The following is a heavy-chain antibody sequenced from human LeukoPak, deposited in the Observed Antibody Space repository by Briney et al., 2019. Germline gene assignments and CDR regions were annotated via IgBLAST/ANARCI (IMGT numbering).Heavy chain of an antibody. CDR2: IYSGGST. D-gene: IGHD1-7*01. J-gene: IGHJ4*02. CDR3: ARELITGTTQNQDFDY. Sequence: PGGSLRLSCAASGLTVSSNYMSWVRQAPGKGLEWVSVIYSGGSTYYADSVKGRFTISRDNSKNTLYLQMNSLRAEDTAVYYCARELITGTTQNQDFDYWGQGTLVTVSS. V-gene: IGHV3-66*01. CDR1: GLTVSSNY.